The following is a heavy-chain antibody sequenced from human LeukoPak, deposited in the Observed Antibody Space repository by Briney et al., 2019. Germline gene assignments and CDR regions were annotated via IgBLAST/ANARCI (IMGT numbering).Heavy chain of an antibody. CDR2: IIPILGIA. V-gene: IGHV1-69*04. CDR3: ARISTTAYGRYYYYGMDV. J-gene: IGHJ6*02. Sequence: ASVKVSCKASGGTFSSYAISWARQAPGQGLEWMGRIIPILGIANYAQKFQGRVTITADKSTSTAYMELSSLRSEDTAVYYCARISTTAYGRYYYYGMDVWGQGTTVTVSS. CDR1: GGTFSSYA. D-gene: IGHD4-17*01.